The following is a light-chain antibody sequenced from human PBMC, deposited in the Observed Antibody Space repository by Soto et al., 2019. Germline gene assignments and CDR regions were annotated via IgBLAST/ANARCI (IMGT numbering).Light chain of an antibody. CDR1: SSNIGAGYD. CDR2: GNS. J-gene: IGLJ1*01. V-gene: IGLV1-40*01. CDR3: QSYDSSLSGYV. Sequence: QSVLTQPPSVSGAPGQRVTISCTGNSSNIGAGYDVHWYQQLPGTAPKLLIYGNSNRPSGVPDRFSGSKSGTSASLAITGLQAEDEADYYCQSYDSSLSGYVFGTWTKVTVL.